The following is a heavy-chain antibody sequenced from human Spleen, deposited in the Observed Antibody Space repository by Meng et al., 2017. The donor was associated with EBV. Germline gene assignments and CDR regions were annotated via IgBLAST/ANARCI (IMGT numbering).Heavy chain of an antibody. CDR3: ARDRGDTNAYDFDY. CDR1: EDSISISDYY. V-gene: IGHV4-39*07. Sequence: VTGLGKPSATLSFSCTVSEDSISISDYYWCWIRQPPGKGLEWIGSMSYGGNTYYKPSLKSRVTISVDTSKNQISLQLSSVTAADTAVYYCARDRGDTNAYDFDYWGQGTLVTVSS. J-gene: IGHJ4*02. D-gene: IGHD5-18*01. CDR2: MSYGGNT.